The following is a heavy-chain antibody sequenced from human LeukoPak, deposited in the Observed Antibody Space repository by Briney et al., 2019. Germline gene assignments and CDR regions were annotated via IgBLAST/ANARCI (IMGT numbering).Heavy chain of an antibody. Sequence: AASVKVSCKASGGTFSSYAISWVRQAPGQGLEWMGGIIPIFGTANYAQKFQGRVAITADKSTSTAYMELSSLRSEDTAVYCCATEVVPAATGEYDAFDIWGQGTMVTVSS. J-gene: IGHJ3*02. D-gene: IGHD2-2*01. CDR2: IIPIFGTA. CDR3: ATEVVPAATGEYDAFDI. V-gene: IGHV1-69*06. CDR1: GGTFSSYA.